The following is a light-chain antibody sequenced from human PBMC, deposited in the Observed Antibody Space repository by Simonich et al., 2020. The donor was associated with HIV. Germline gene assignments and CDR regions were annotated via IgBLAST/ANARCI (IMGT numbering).Light chain of an antibody. CDR2: EGS. V-gene: IGLV2-14*02. CDR1: SSDVGSYNL. J-gene: IGLJ3*02. CDR3: SSYTSSSTLV. Sequence: QSALTQPASVSGSPGQSITFSCTRPSSDVGSYNLVSWYQQNPGKAPEPMIYEGSKRPSGSSNRFSGSKSGNTASLTISGLQAEDEADYYCSSYTSSSTLVFGGGTKLTVL.